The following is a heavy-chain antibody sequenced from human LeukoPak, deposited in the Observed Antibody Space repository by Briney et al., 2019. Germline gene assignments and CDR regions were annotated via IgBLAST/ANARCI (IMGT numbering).Heavy chain of an antibody. CDR3: AKRGPWTTVVTPGYYFDY. D-gene: IGHD4-23*01. CDR2: ISGSGGST. J-gene: IGHJ4*02. CDR1: GFTFSSYA. V-gene: IGHV3-23*01. Sequence: PGGSLRLSCAASGFTFSSYAMSWARQAPGKGLEWVSAISGSGGSTYYADSVKGRFTISRDNSKNTLYLQMNSLRAEDTAVYYCAKRGPWTTVVTPGYYFDYWGQGTLVTVSS.